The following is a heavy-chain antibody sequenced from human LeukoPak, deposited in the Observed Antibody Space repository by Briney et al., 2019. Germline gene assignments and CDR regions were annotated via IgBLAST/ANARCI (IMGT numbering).Heavy chain of an antibody. Sequence: GGSLRLSCAASGFTFSSYAMHWVRQAPGKGLEWVAVISYDGSNKYYADSVKGRFTISRDNSKNTLYLQMNSLRAEDTAVYYCAKGVKHIVVVTAQHYFDYWGQGTLVTVSS. CDR2: ISYDGSNK. D-gene: IGHD2-21*02. J-gene: IGHJ4*02. V-gene: IGHV3-30*04. CDR3: AKGVKHIVVVTAQHYFDY. CDR1: GFTFSSYA.